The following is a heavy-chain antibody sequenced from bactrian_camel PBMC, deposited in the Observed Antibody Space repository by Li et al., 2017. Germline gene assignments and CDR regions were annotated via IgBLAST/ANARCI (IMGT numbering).Heavy chain of an antibody. CDR2: ISSGGITK. CDR3: VRGWDDDSWSFKY. J-gene: IGHJ4*01. Sequence: VQLVESGGGLVQPGGSLRISCVASGFSFSSYYMTWVRQAPGKGLEWVSSISSGGITKYYADSVKGQFTISRDNAKNTVYLQMNSLKPEDTAVYYCVRGWDDDSWSFKYWGQGTQVTVS. CDR1: GFSFSSYY. V-gene: IGHV3S40*01. D-gene: IGHD2*01.